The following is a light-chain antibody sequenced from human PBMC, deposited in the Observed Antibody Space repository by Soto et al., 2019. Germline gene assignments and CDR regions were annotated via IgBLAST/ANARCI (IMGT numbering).Light chain of an antibody. J-gene: IGKJ4*01. CDR2: GTS. V-gene: IGKV3D-15*01. CDR3: QQYIRRPLT. Sequence: DIVMTQSPATLSVAPGERVTFSCRASQGVSRKLAWYQHKPGKAPRLVMYGTSNRATGIPDRFSGSGSGTDFTLTISRLEPEDFAVYYCQQYIRRPLTFGGGTKVDIK. CDR1: QGVSRK.